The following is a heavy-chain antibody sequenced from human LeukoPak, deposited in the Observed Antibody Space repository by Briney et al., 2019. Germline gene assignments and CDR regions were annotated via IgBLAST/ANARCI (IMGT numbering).Heavy chain of an antibody. CDR1: GGTFSSYA. V-gene: IGHV1-69*04. Sequence: GASVKVSCKASGGTFSSYAISWVRQAPGQGLGWMGRIIPILGIANYAQKFQGRVTITADKSTSTAYMELSSLRSEDTAVYYCARVQTYYYDSSGYFLDYWGQGTLVTVSS. CDR3: ARVQTYYYDSSGYFLDY. CDR2: IIPILGIA. D-gene: IGHD3-22*01. J-gene: IGHJ4*02.